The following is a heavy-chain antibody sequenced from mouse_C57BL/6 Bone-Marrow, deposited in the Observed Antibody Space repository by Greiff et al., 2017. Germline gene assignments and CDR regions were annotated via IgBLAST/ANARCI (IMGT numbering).Heavy chain of an antibody. D-gene: IGHD1-1*01. V-gene: IGHV1-85*01. Sequence: LVESGPELVKPGASVKLSCKASGYTFTSYDINWVKQRPGQGLGWIGWIYPRDGSTKYNEKFKGKATLTVDTSSSTAYMELHSLTSEDSAVYFCARLEFDGSSGDWYFDVWGTGTTVTVSS. CDR2: IYPRDGST. CDR3: ARLEFDGSSGDWYFDV. J-gene: IGHJ1*03. CDR1: GYTFTSYD.